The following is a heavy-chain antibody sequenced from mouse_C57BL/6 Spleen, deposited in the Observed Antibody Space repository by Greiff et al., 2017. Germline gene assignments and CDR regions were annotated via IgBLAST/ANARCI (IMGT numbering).Heavy chain of an antibody. V-gene: IGHV1-69*01. Sequence: QVQLQQPGAELVMPGASVKLSCKASGYTFTSYWMHWAKQRPGQGLERIGEIDPSDSYTNYNQKFNGKSTLTADKSSSTASMQLSSLTSEDSAVYYCRRGAAIRGMDYWGQGTSVTVAS. J-gene: IGHJ4*01. CDR1: GYTFTSYW. CDR2: IDPSDSYT. CDR3: RRGAAIRGMDY.